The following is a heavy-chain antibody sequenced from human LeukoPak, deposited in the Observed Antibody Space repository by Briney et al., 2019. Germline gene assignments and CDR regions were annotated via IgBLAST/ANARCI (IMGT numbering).Heavy chain of an antibody. V-gene: IGHV1-2*02. Sequence: ASVKVSCKASGYTFTSYDINWVRQAPGQGLEWMGWINPNSGGTNYAQKFQGRVTMTRDTSISTAYMELSRLRSDDTAVYYCASRAQRHVGYDFWSAAISSFDYWGQGTLVTVSS. CDR1: GYTFTSYD. CDR2: INPNSGGT. J-gene: IGHJ4*02. CDR3: ASRAQRHVGYDFWSAAISSFDY. D-gene: IGHD3-3*01.